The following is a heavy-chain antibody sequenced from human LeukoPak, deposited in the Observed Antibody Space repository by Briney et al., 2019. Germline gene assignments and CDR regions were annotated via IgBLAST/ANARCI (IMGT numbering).Heavy chain of an antibody. J-gene: IGHJ4*02. Sequence: GGSLRLSCAASGFTFSSYSMNWVRQAPGKGLERVSSISSSSYIYYADSVEGRFTISRDNAKNSLYLQMNSLRAEDTAVYYCARAAGYSSGWYLGWGQGTLVTVSS. D-gene: IGHD6-19*01. CDR1: GFTFSSYS. V-gene: IGHV3-21*01. CDR3: ARAAGYSSGWYLG. CDR2: ISSSSYI.